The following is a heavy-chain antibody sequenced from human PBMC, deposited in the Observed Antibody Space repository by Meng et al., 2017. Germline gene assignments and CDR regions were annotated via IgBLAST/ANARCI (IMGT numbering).Heavy chain of an antibody. J-gene: IGHJ4*02. Sequence: EVQLVEFGGGVVRAGGSLRLSCAASGFSFDDYGMSWVRQAPGKGLEWVSGINWNGGSTGYADSVKGRFTISRDNAKNSLYLQMNSLRAEGTALYYCARGMTGYDSQDYWGQGTLVTVSS. CDR3: ARGMTGYDSQDY. CDR2: INWNGGST. V-gene: IGHV3-20*04. CDR1: GFSFDDYG. D-gene: IGHD3-9*01.